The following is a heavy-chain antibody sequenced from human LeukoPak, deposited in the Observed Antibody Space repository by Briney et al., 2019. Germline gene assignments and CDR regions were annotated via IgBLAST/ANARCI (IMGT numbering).Heavy chain of an antibody. CDR2: FIPLFGSA. Sequence: EASVKVSCKASGGTFSSYVISWVRQAPGQGLEWMGGFIPLFGSASYAQTFQGRATITVDESTTTAYMELSSLKSDDTALYYCAVAAGSTHSRPSFFAYWGHGTLVTVSS. J-gene: IGHJ4*01. CDR1: GGTFSSYV. D-gene: IGHD2-2*01. CDR3: AVAAGSTHSRPSFFAY. V-gene: IGHV1-69*13.